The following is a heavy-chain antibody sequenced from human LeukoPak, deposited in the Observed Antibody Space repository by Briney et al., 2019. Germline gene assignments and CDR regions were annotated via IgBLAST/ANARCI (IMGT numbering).Heavy chain of an antibody. J-gene: IGHJ4*02. CDR3: TRHGSYSHGF. V-gene: IGHV4-4*02. CDR2: IYISGST. Sequence: PSETLSLTCAVSGGSISSGGYWSWVRQPPGKGLEWIGQIYISGSTNYNPSLDSRVTMSLDKSRNQLSLRLKSMTAADTAVYYCTRHGSYSHGFWGQGTLVTVSS. CDR1: GGSISSGGY. D-gene: IGHD3-10*01.